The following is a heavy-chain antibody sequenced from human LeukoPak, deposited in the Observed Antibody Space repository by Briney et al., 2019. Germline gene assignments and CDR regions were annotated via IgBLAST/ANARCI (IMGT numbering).Heavy chain of an antibody. CDR1: GGSITTTNW. J-gene: IGHJ4*02. D-gene: IGHD1-26*01. Sequence: PSETLSLTCAVSGGSITTTNWWSWVRQPPGKGLEWFGEVHLSGATNYNLSLESRVSMSIDKSKNHLSLEVTSVTAADTAIYYCTRESGAFSPFGFWGQGTLVTVSS. CDR3: TRESGAFSPFGF. CDR2: VHLSGAT. V-gene: IGHV4-4*02.